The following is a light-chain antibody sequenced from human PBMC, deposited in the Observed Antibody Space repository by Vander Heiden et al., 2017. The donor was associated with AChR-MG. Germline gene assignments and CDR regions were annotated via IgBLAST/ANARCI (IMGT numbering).Light chain of an antibody. CDR3: QQYNDWPPYT. V-gene: IGKV3-15*01. CDR1: LSVSRN. Sequence: EVVMTQSPATLSVSPGERANLSWRARLSVSRNLAWYQQKPGQAPRLLLYDTSARATGVPARFSGSGSGTEFTLTISRVQSEDFAVYYCQQYNDWPPYTFGQGTKLDFK. CDR2: DTS. J-gene: IGKJ2*01.